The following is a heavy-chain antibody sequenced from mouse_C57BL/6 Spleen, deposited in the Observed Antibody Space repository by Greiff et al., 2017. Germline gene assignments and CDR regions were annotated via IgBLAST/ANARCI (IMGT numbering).Heavy chain of an antibody. CDR2: LNPSTGGT. V-gene: IGHV1-42*01. CDR1: GYSFTGYC. CDR3: GSNSRWFAV. D-gene: IGHD4-1*02. J-gene: IGHJ3*01. Sequence: EVQLQQSGPELVKPGASVKISCKASGYSFTGYCMNWVKQSPEKSLEWIGELNPSTGGTTYNQKFKAKATLTVDKSSSTAYMQLKSLTSEDSAVXYCGSNSRWFAVWGPGTLVTVSA.